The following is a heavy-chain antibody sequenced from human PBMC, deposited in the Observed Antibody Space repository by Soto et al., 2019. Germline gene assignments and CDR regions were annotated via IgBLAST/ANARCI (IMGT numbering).Heavy chain of an antibody. Sequence: PGGSLRLSCAASGFTFSNDGMTWVRQAPGKGLEWVSGMSRDGGVTDYTDSVKGRLTISRDNSKNTLYLQVNSLRDEDTAVYYCASGGVAGSGTYYNDYWGRGTLVTVSS. D-gene: IGHD3-10*01. V-gene: IGHV3-23*01. CDR1: GFTFSNDG. J-gene: IGHJ4*02. CDR2: MSRDGGVT. CDR3: ASGGVAGSGTYYNDY.